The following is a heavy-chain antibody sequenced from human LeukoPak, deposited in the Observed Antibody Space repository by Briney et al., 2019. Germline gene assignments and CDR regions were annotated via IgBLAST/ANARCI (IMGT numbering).Heavy chain of an antibody. Sequence: SETLSLTCTVSGGSISSGDYYWSWIRQPPGKGLEWIGYIYYSGSTYYNPSLKSRVTISVDTSKNQFSLKLSSVTAADTAVYYCARLYSYGYTEIDYWGQGTLVTVSS. D-gene: IGHD5-18*01. CDR2: IYYSGST. V-gene: IGHV4-30-4*01. CDR3: ARLYSYGYTEIDY. CDR1: GGSISSGDYY. J-gene: IGHJ4*02.